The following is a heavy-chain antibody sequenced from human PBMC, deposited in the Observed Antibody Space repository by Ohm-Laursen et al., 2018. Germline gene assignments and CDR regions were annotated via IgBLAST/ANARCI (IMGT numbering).Heavy chain of an antibody. CDR3: ASHPAYYDILTGYYTNYGMDV. Sequence: SDTLSLTCTVSGGSISSYYWSWIRQPPGKGLEWIGYIYYSGSTNYNPSLKSRVTISVDTSKNQFSLKLSSVTAADTAVYYCASHPAYYDILTGYYTNYGMDVWGQGTTVTVSS. CDR2: IYYSGST. CDR1: GGSISSYY. D-gene: IGHD3-9*01. V-gene: IGHV4-59*08. J-gene: IGHJ6*02.